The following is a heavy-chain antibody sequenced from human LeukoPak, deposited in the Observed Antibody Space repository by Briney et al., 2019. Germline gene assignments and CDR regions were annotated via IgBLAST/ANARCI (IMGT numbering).Heavy chain of an antibody. Sequence: GGSLRLSCTASGFTFSSFSMNWVRQAPGKGLECVSYISSSSTTIYYADSVKGRFTISRDNAKNSLYLQMNSLRAEDTAVYYCAGLVLDYWGQGTLVTVSS. V-gene: IGHV3-48*04. CDR1: GFTFSSFS. D-gene: IGHD6-19*01. CDR2: ISSSSTTI. J-gene: IGHJ4*02. CDR3: AGLVLDY.